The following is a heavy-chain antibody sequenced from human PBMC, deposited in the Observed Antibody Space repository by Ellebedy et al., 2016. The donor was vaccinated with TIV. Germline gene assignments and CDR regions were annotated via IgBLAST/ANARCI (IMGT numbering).Heavy chain of an antibody. J-gene: IGHJ4*02. V-gene: IGHV3-23*01. CDR2: ISGSGVST. CDR1: GGSISSSN. Sequence: GGSLRLSCAVSGGSISSSNWWSWVRPAPGKGLEWVSGISGSGVSTYYTDSVKGRFTISRDNSKNTLYLQMNSLRVEDTAVYYCARWPSGDAPLDYWGQGTLVTVSS. D-gene: IGHD4-17*01. CDR3: ARWPSGDAPLDY.